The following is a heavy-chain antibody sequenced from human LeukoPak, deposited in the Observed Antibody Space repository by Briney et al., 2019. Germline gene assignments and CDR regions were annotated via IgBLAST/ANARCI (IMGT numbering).Heavy chain of an antibody. CDR3: ARYIVGATTEIDY. CDR1: GGSISSSSYY. CDR2: IYYSGST. Sequence: SETLSLTCTVSGGSISSSSYYWGWIRQPPGKGLEWIGSIYYSGSTYYNPSLKSRVTISVDTSKNQFSLKLSSVTAADTAVYYCARYIVGATTEIDYWGQGTLVTVSS. V-gene: IGHV4-39*07. J-gene: IGHJ4*02. D-gene: IGHD1-26*01.